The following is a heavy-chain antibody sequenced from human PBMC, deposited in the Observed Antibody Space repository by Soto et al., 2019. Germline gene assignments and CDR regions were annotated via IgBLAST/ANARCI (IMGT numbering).Heavy chain of an antibody. CDR3: ARGLGRGRYYGMDV. CDR1: GFTFSSYD. J-gene: IGHJ6*02. Sequence: PGGSLRLSCAASGFTFSSYDMHWVRQATGKGLEWVSAIGTAGDPYYPGSVKGRFTISRENAKNSLYLQMNSLRTGDTAVYYCARGLGRGRYYGMDVWGQGTTVTVSS. D-gene: IGHD3-10*01. CDR2: IGTAGDP. V-gene: IGHV3-13*05.